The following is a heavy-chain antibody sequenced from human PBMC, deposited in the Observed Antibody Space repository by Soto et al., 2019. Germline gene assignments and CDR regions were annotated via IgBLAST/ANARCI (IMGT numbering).Heavy chain of an antibody. V-gene: IGHV3-23*01. CDR2: ISGSGGST. J-gene: IGHJ4*02. Sequence: GGSLRLSCAASGFTFSSYAMSWVRQAPGKGLEWVSAISGSGGSTYYADSVKGRFTISRDNSKNTLYLQMNSLRAGDTAVYYYAKPARVLRFWEWLGYYFDNGGQGTRVTVSS. CDR1: GFTFSSYA. D-gene: IGHD3-3*01. CDR3: AKPARVLRFWEWLGYYFDN.